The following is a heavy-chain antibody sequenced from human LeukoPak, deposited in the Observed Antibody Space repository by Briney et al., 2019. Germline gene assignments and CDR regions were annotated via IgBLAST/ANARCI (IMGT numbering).Heavy chain of an antibody. CDR3: ARGYCSSIRCYRFDY. CDR2: IYPGDSDT. V-gene: IGHV5-51*01. Sequence: PGESLKISCKGSGYSFTSYWIGWVRQMPGKGLEWMGIIYPGDSDTRYSPSFQGQVTISDDKSISTAYLQWSSLKASDTAVYYCARGYCSSIRCYRFDYWGQGTLVTVSS. J-gene: IGHJ4*02. D-gene: IGHD2-2*01. CDR1: GYSFTSYW.